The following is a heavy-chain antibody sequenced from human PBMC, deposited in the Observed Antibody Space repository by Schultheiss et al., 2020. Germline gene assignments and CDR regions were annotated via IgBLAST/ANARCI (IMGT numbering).Heavy chain of an antibody. CDR1: GGSISSYY. V-gene: IGHV4-59*08. CDR2: IYYSGST. J-gene: IGHJ6*02. D-gene: IGHD3-3*01. Sequence: SETLSLTCTVSGGSISSYYWSWIRQPPGKGLEWIGFIYYSGSTNYNPSLKSRVTISVDTSKNQFSLKLSSVTAADTAVYYCARHGDFWSGYLNYYYYYGMDVWGQGTTVNVYS. CDR3: ARHGDFWSGYLNYYYYYGMDV.